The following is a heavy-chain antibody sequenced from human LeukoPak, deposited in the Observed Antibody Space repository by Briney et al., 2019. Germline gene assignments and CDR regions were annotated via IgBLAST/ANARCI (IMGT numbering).Heavy chain of an antibody. D-gene: IGHD6-13*01. CDR2: IYYSGST. Sequence: PSETLSLTCAVYGGSFSGYYWSWIRQPPGKGLEWIGYIYYSGSTYYNPSLKSRVTISVDTSKNQFSLKLSSVTAADTAVYYCATSSSRENGFDYWGQGTLVTVSS. V-gene: IGHV4-30-4*01. CDR1: GGSFSGYY. J-gene: IGHJ4*02. CDR3: ATSSSRENGFDY.